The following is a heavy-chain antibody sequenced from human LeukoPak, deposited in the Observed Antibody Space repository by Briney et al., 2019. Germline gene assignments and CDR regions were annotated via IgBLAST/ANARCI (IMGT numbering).Heavy chain of an antibody. V-gene: IGHV3-64D*06. J-gene: IGHJ4*02. D-gene: IGHD3-10*01. CDR3: VKAFYGSGSYYIYPPDY. CDR2: ISSNGGST. CDR1: GFTFSSYA. Sequence: GGSLRLSCSASGFTFSSYAMHWVRQAPGKGLEYVSAISSNGGSTYYADSVKGRFTIPRDNSKNTLYLQMSSLRAEDTAVYYCVKAFYGSGSYYIYPPDYWGQGTLVTVSS.